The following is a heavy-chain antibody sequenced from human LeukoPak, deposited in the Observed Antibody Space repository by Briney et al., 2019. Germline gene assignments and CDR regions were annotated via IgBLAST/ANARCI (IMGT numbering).Heavy chain of an antibody. V-gene: IGHV3-48*01. CDR1: GFTFSNYS. Sequence: PGGSLRLSCVASGFTFSNYSMNWVRPAPGRGLEWISYVSSRSTTIYYADSVRGRFTISRDNAKNSLFLQMNSLRVEDTAVYHCATTTLFDHWGQGALVTVSS. D-gene: IGHD4-17*01. CDR3: ATTTLFDH. CDR2: VSSRSTTI. J-gene: IGHJ4*02.